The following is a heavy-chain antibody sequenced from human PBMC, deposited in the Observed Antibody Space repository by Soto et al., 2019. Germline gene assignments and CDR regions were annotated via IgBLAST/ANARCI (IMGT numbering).Heavy chain of an antibody. Sequence: GGSLRLSCAASGFTFSSYGMHWVRQAPGKGLEWVAVISYDGSNKYYADSVKGRFTISRDNSKNTLYLQMNSLRAEDTAVYYCARALDRFLEWLLDTDYYMDVWGKGTTVTVSS. CDR3: ARALDRFLEWLLDTDYYMDV. CDR2: ISYDGSNK. CDR1: GFTFSSYG. J-gene: IGHJ6*03. D-gene: IGHD3-3*01. V-gene: IGHV3-30*03.